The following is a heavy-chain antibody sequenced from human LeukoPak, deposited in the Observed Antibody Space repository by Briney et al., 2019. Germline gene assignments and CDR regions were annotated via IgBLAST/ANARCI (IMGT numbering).Heavy chain of an antibody. CDR3: ARSHGGVVIYDY. CDR1: GGSISSYY. CDR2: IYYSGST. V-gene: IGHV4-59*08. J-gene: IGHJ4*02. Sequence: SETLSLTCTVSGGSISSYYWSWIRQPPGKGLEWIGDIYYSGSTNYNPSLKSRVTISVDTSKNQFSLKLSSGTTADKAAVYCARSHGGVVIYDYWGQGTLVTVSS. D-gene: IGHD2-21*01.